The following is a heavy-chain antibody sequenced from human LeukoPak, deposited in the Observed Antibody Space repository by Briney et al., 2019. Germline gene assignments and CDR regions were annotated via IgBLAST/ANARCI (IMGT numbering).Heavy chain of an antibody. CDR2: ISAYNGNT. CDR3: ARLDDSSGYYLAPFSLDY. V-gene: IGHV1-18*01. CDR1: GYTFTSYG. Sequence: ASVKVSCKASGYTFTSYGISWVRQAPGQGLEWMGWISAYNGNTNYAQKLQGRVTMTTDTSTSTAYIELRSLRSDDTAVYYCARLDDSSGYYLAPFSLDYWGQGTLVTVSS. J-gene: IGHJ4*02. D-gene: IGHD3-22*01.